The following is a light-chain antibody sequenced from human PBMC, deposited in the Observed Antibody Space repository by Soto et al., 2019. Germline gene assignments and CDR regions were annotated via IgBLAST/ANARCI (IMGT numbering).Light chain of an antibody. CDR1: QSVSSN. CDR3: QQYNNGPRS. V-gene: IGKV3-15*01. CDR2: GAS. Sequence: EIVMTQSPATLSVSPGERATLSCRASQSVSSNLAWYQQKPGQAPRLLIYGASTRATGIPARFSGSGSGTEFTLTISGLQSEDFAVYCCQQYNNGPRSFGQGTKVEIK. J-gene: IGKJ1*01.